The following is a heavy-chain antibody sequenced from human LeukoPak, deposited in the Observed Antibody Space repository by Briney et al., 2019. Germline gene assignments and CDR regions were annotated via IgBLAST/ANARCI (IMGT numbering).Heavy chain of an antibody. CDR1: GGSISSHY. D-gene: IGHD1-7*01. J-gene: IGHJ4*02. Sequence: SETLSLTCTVSGGSISSHYWTWIRQPPGKGLEWIGYIYYSGSTNYNPSLKSRVTISVDTSKNQFSLKLSSVTAADTAVYYCARHGVTETTSMFSFDYWGQGTLVTVSS. CDR3: ARHGVTETTSMFSFDY. V-gene: IGHV4-59*08. CDR2: IYYSGST.